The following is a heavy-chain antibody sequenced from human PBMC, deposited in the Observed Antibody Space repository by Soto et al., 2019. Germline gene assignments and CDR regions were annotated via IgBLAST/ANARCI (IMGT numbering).Heavy chain of an antibody. CDR1: GFTFSSYW. CDR3: AKCSGYGACYYYYYGMDV. J-gene: IGHJ6*02. CDR2: IKQDGSKK. D-gene: IGHD5-12*01. Sequence: GGSLRLSCAASGFTFSSYWMSWVRQAPGKGLEWVAIIKQDGSKKYYVDSVKGRFTISRDNSKNSLYLQMNSLRAEDTAVYYCAKCSGYGACYYYYYGMDVWGQGATVTV. V-gene: IGHV3-7*01.